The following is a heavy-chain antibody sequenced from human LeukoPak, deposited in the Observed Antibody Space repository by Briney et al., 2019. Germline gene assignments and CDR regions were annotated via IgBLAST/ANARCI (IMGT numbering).Heavy chain of an antibody. CDR1: GGSISSSSYY. CDR2: IYYSGST. J-gene: IGHJ3*02. CDR3: ARHYYYDSSGHYALDI. V-gene: IGHV4-39*01. Sequence: SETLSLTCTVSGGSISSSSYYWGWIRQPPGKGLEWIGSIYYSGSTYYNPSLKSRVTISVDTSKNQFSLKLSSVTAADTAVYYCARHYYYDSSGHYALDIWGQGTMVTVSS. D-gene: IGHD3-22*01.